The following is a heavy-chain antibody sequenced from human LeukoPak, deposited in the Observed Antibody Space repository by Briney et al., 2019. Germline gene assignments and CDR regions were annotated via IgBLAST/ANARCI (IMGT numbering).Heavy chain of an antibody. V-gene: IGHV3-48*04. Sequence: PGGSLRLSCAASGFTFSSYSMSWVRQAPGKGLEWVSYISSSSSTIYYADSVKGRFTISRDNAKNSLYLQMNSLRAEDTAVYYCAREGFDGMRDAFDIWGQGTMVTVSS. D-gene: IGHD1-14*01. CDR2: ISSSSSTI. CDR3: AREGFDGMRDAFDI. J-gene: IGHJ3*02. CDR1: GFTFSSYS.